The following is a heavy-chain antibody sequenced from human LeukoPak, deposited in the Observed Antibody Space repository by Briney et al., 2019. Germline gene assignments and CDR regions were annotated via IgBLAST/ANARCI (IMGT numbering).Heavy chain of an antibody. D-gene: IGHD2-21*02. J-gene: IGHJ1*01. CDR3: TSWGDTTAEYFQR. CDR1: GFTFNRCW. CDR2: INPDGRDT. V-gene: IGHV3-7*01. Sequence: PGGSLRLSCVVSGFTFNRCWMNWVRQAPRKGLEWVAHINPDGRDTYYVDSVKGRFTISRDNAQNSMYLQMNSLRVEDTAVYYCTSWGDTTAEYFQRWGQGTLVTVSS.